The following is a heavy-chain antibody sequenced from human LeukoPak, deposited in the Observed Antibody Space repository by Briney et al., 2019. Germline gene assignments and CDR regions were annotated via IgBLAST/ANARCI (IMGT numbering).Heavy chain of an antibody. Sequence: GGSLRLSCAASGFTFSSYWMSWVRQAPGKGLEWVANINQDGREKYYVDSVKGRFTISRDNAKNSLYLQMNSLRAEDTAVYYCARDLLGVEVPAFYYYYYYYMDVWGKGTTVPVSS. D-gene: IGHD2-2*01. CDR1: GFTFSSYW. J-gene: IGHJ6*03. V-gene: IGHV3-7*01. CDR3: ARDLLGVEVPAFYYYYYYYMDV. CDR2: INQDGREK.